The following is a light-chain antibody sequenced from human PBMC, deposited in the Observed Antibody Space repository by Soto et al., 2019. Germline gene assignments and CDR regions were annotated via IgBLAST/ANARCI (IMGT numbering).Light chain of an antibody. CDR3: QQYNNWPPYT. J-gene: IGKJ2*01. CDR1: QSVSSN. CDR2: GAS. Sequence: EIVMTQSPATLSVSPGGRATLSCRASQSVSSNLAWYQQKPGQAPRLLMYGASTRATGIPARFSGSGSGTEFTLTITSLQSEDFAVYYCQQYNNWPPYTFGQGTKVEIK. V-gene: IGKV3-15*01.